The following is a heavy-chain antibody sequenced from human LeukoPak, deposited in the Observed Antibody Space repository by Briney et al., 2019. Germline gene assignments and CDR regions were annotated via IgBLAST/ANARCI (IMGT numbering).Heavy chain of an antibody. D-gene: IGHD2-2*01. J-gene: IGHJ4*02. V-gene: IGHV3-23*01. Sequence: QSGGSLRLSCAASGFTFSSYAMSWVRQAPGKGLEWVSAISGSGGSPYYADSVKGRFTISRDNSKNTLYLQMNSLRAEDTAVYYCAKGIVVVPAAICYFDYWGQGTLVTVSS. CDR1: GFTFSSYA. CDR2: ISGSGGSP. CDR3: AKGIVVVPAAICYFDY.